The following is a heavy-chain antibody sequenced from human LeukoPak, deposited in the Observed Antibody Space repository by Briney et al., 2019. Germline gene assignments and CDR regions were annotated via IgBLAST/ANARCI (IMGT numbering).Heavy chain of an antibody. CDR2: IYYSGST. CDR1: GDSINNNNYY. CDR3: ALFALGYTYYDFWSGYRNWFDP. Sequence: SETLSLTCTVSGDSINNNNYYWGWIRQPPGKGLEWIGSIYYSGSTYYNPSLKSRVTISVDTSKNQFSLKLSSVTAADTAVYYCALFALGYTYYDFWSGYRNWFDPWGQGTLVTVSS. D-gene: IGHD3-3*01. J-gene: IGHJ5*02. V-gene: IGHV4-39*01.